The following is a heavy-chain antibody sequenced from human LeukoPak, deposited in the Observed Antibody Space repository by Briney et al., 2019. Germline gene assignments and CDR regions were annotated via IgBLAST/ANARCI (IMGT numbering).Heavy chain of an antibody. V-gene: IGHV4-59*01. D-gene: IGHD1-14*01. CDR3: ARGHLPEGFYYFDY. CDR2: IFYSGSP. J-gene: IGHJ4*02. Sequence: SETLSLTCTVSGASMSSYYWSWIRQPPGKGLEWMGYIFYSGSPNYNPSLKSRVTISVDTSKKQLSLRLSSVTAADTAVYYCARGHLPEGFYYFDYWGQGTLVTVSS. CDR1: GASMSSYY.